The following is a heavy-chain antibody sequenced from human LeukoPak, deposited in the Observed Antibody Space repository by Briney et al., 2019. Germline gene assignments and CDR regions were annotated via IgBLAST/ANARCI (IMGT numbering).Heavy chain of an antibody. CDR2: IDSSGDYT. D-gene: IGHD4-17*01. J-gene: IGHJ3*02. V-gene: IGHV3-23*01. CDR3: AREHHDYGDYNGVAFDI. CDR1: GFTFSTHA. Sequence: PGGSLRLSCAASGFTFSTHAMTWVRQAPGKGLEWVSSIDSSGDYTFYADSVKGRFTISRDNSKNTLYLQMNSLRAEDTAVYYCAREHHDYGDYNGVAFDIWGQGTMVTVSS.